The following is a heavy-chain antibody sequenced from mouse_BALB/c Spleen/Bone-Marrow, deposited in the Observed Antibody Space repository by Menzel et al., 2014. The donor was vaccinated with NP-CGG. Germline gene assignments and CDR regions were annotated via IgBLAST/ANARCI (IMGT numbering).Heavy chain of an antibody. CDR1: GFSLTGYG. CDR3: ARELGHYAMDY. CDR2: IWGDGST. V-gene: IGHV2-6-7*01. Sequence: VKLVESGPGLVAPSQSLSITCTVSGFSLTGYGVNWVRQPPGKGLEWLGMIWGDGSTDYNSALKSRLSVSKDNSKSQVFLKMNSLQTDDTARYYCARELGHYAMDYWGQRTSVTVSS. D-gene: IGHD4-1*01. J-gene: IGHJ4*01.